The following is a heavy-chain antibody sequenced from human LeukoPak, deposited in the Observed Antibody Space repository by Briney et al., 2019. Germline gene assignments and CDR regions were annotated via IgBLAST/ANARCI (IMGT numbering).Heavy chain of an antibody. D-gene: IGHD3-22*01. CDR2: IISSSSYI. V-gene: IGHV3-21*01. J-gene: IGHJ4*02. Sequence: GGSLTLSCAASGFTFCSYSMNWVRQAPGKGLEWVSSIISSSSYIYYADSVKGRFTICRDNAKNSLYLQMNSLRAEDTAVYYCASYNYYDSSGYYYWGQGTLVTVSS. CDR1: GFTFCSYS. CDR3: ASYNYYDSSGYYY.